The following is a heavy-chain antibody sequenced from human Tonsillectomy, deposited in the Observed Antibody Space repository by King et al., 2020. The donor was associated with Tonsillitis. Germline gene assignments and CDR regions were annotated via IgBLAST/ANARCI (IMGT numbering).Heavy chain of an antibody. Sequence: VQLVESGGGVVQPGRSLRLSCAASGFTFSGYAMHWVRQAPGKGLEWVAVISYDGSNKYYADSVKGRFAISRDNSNNTLYLQMNSLRADDTAVYYCARDWLDDSSGYLDYWGQGTLVTVSS. CDR1: GFTFSGYA. D-gene: IGHD3-22*01. J-gene: IGHJ4*02. CDR2: ISYDGSNK. CDR3: ARDWLDDSSGYLDY. V-gene: IGHV3-30*09.